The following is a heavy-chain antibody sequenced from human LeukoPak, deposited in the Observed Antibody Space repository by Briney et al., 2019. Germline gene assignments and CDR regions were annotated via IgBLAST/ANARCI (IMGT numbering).Heavy chain of an antibody. CDR2: IKEDGTEK. J-gene: IGHJ4*02. V-gene: IGHV3-7*01. Sequence: PGGSLRLSCVASGFTLGDSWMTWVRQAPGKGLEWVANIKEDGTEKYYQDSVKGRFTISRDNAKNSLYLQMNSLRAEDTAVYYCAREVVPSTSAWFEYWGQGTLVTVSS. D-gene: IGHD3-22*01. CDR1: GFTLGDSW. CDR3: AREVVPSTSAWFEY.